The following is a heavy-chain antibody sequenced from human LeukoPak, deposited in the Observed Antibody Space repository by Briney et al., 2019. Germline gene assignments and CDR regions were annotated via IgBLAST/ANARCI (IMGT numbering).Heavy chain of an antibody. J-gene: IGHJ4*02. D-gene: IGHD3-9*01. V-gene: IGHV1-18*01. CDR1: GYTFTSYG. CDR3: ARSPLITIFWTPLFDY. CDR2: ISAYNGNT. Sequence: WASVKVSCKASGYTFTSYGISWVRQAPGLGLEWMGWISAYNGNTNYAQKLQGRVTMTTDTSTSTAYMELRSLRSDDTAVYYCARSPLITIFWTPLFDYWGQGTLVTVSS.